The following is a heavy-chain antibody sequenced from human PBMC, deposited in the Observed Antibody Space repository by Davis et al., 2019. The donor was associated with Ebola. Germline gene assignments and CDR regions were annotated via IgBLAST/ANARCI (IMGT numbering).Heavy chain of an antibody. Sequence: GESLKISCAASGFSFSSYWMHWVRQAPGKGLVWVSRSNSDGSSTSYADSVKGRFTISRDNAKNTLYLQMNSVRAEDTAVYYCARQRWLQLWYFDYWGQGTLVTVSS. V-gene: IGHV3-74*01. J-gene: IGHJ4*02. D-gene: IGHD5-24*01. CDR3: ARQRWLQLWYFDY. CDR1: GFSFSSYW. CDR2: SNSDGSST.